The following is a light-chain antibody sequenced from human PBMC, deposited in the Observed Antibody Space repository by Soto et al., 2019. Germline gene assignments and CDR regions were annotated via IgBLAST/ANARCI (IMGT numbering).Light chain of an antibody. CDR3: QQYNSYMYT. CDR1: QSISSW. Sequence: DIQMTQSPSTLSASVGDRVTITCRASQSISSWLAWYQQKPGKAPKLLIYKASSLESGVPSRFSGSGSGTEFNLTISRLQPDDFATYYCQQYNSYMYTFGQGTKLEIK. CDR2: KAS. V-gene: IGKV1-5*03. J-gene: IGKJ2*01.